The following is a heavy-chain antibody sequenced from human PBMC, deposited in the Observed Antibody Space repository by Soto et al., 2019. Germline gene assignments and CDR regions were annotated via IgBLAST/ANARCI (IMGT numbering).Heavy chain of an antibody. CDR1: GGSFSGYY. V-gene: IGHV4-34*01. CDR3: ASRQGGYSYGRYYYYYGMDV. D-gene: IGHD5-18*01. Sequence: SETLSLTCAVYGGSFSGYYWSWIRQPPGKGLDWIGEINHSGSTNYNPSLKSRVTISVDTSKNQFSLKLSSVTAADTAVYYCASRQGGYSYGRYYYYYGMDVWGQGTTVTVSS. J-gene: IGHJ6*02. CDR2: INHSGST.